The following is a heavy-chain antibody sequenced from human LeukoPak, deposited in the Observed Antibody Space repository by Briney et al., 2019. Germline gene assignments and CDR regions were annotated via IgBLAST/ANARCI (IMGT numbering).Heavy chain of an antibody. CDR3: ARSTIYYYYGMDV. V-gene: IGHV4-34*01. CDR2: INHSGST. J-gene: IGHJ6*02. CDR1: GGSFSGYY. D-gene: IGHD3-3*01. Sequence: PSATLSLTCAVYGGSFSGYYWSWIRQPPGKGLEWIGEINHSGSTNYNPSLKSRVTISVDTSKNQFSLKLSSVTAADTAVYYCARSTIYYYYGMDVWGQGTTVTVSS.